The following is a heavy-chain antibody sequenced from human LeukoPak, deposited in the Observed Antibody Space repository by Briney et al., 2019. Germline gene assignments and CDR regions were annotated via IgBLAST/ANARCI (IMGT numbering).Heavy chain of an antibody. CDR3: ARVSTSVAGDY. CDR2: ISYDGSNK. V-gene: IGHV3-30-3*01. J-gene: IGHJ4*02. D-gene: IGHD6-19*01. Sequence: GGSLRLSCAASGFTFSSYAMHWVRQAPGKELEWVAVISYDGSNKYYADSVKGRFTISRDNSKNTLYLQMNSLRAEDTAVYYCARVSTSVAGDYWGQGTLVTVSS. CDR1: GFTFSSYA.